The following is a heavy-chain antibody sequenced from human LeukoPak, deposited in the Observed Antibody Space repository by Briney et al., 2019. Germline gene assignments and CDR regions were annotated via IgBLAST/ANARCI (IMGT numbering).Heavy chain of an antibody. D-gene: IGHD3-22*01. CDR3: ARGLGYYDTSGHQAFDY. CDR1: GYTFSDYY. CDR2: IYPNTGGT. V-gene: IGHV1-2*02. Sequence: ASVKVSCKASGYTFSDYYMHWVRQAPGHGLEWMGWIYPNTGGTNYAQKFQGRVTMIRDTSTSTAYMDLSRLRSDDTAVYYCARGLGYYDTSGHQAFDYWGQGTLVTVSS. J-gene: IGHJ4*02.